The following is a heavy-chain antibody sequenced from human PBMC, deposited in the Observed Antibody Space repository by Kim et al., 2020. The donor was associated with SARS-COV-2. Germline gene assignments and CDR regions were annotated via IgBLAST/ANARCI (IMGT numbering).Heavy chain of an antibody. V-gene: IGHV5-51*01. J-gene: IGHJ3*02. CDR1: GYSFTSYW. CDR2: IYPGDSDT. CDR3: ARQKRVAAAGGGAFDI. D-gene: IGHD6-13*01. Sequence: GESLKISCKGSGYSFTSYWIGWVRQMPGKGLEWMGIIYPGDSDTRYSPSFQGQVTISADKSISTAYLQWSSLKASDTAMYYCARQKRVAAAGGGAFDIWGQGTMVTVSS.